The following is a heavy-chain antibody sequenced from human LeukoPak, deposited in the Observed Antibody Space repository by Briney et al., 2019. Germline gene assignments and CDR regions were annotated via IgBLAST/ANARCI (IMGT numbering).Heavy chain of an antibody. CDR2: ISSSSSYI. V-gene: IGHV3-21*01. CDR3: ARDHLVRGVMAY. J-gene: IGHJ4*02. Sequence: PGGSLRLSCAASGFTFSSYSMNWVRQAPGKGLEWVSSISSSSSYIYYADSVKGRFTISRDNAKNSLYLQMNSLRAEDTAVYYCARDHLVRGVMAYWGQGTLVTVSS. D-gene: IGHD3-10*01. CDR1: GFTFSSYS.